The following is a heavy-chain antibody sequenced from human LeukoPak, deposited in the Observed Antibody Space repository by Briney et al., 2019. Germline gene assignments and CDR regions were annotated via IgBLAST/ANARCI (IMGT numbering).Heavy chain of an antibody. D-gene: IGHD3-22*01. CDR3: ARAASSGYYVDHDY. CDR1: GYTFTSYG. CDR2: ISAYNGNT. Sequence: ASVKVSCKASGYTFTSYGISWVRQAPGQGLEWMGWISAYNGNTNYAQKLQGRVTMTTDTSTSTAYMELRSLRSEDTAVYYCARAASSGYYVDHDYWGQGTLVTVSS. V-gene: IGHV1-18*01. J-gene: IGHJ4*02.